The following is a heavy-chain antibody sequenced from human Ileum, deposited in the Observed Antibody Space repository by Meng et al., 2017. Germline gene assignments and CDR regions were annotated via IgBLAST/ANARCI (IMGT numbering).Heavy chain of an antibody. Sequence: QVQLGQSGAEVKYPGSSVTVSCNASGGAFSSSAIGWLRPAPGRGLEWMGGIIPILNASTYAQNFKGRVTLSADMATTTVYMELSSLTSDDTAVYFCARDCSGGGCFDPWGQGTLVTVSS. V-gene: IGHV1-69*10. CDR1: GGAFSSSA. CDR3: ARDCSGGGCFDP. D-gene: IGHD2-15*01. J-gene: IGHJ5*02. CDR2: IIPILNAS.